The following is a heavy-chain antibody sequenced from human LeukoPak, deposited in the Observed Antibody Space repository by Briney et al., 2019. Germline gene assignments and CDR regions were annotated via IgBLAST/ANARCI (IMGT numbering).Heavy chain of an antibody. CDR1: GYTFTSYD. D-gene: IGHD6-19*01. V-gene: IGHV1-8*01. Sequence: ASVKVSCKASGYTFTSYDINWVRQATGQGLEWMGWMNPNSGNTGYAQKFQGRVTMTRNTSISTAYMELNSLRSEDTAVYYCARARRGSSGRGWFDPWGQGTLVTVSS. CDR2: MNPNSGNT. CDR3: ARARRGSSGRGWFDP. J-gene: IGHJ5*02.